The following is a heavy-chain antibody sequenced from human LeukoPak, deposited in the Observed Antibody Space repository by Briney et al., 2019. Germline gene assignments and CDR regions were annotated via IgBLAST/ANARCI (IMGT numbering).Heavy chain of an antibody. D-gene: IGHD2-15*01. Sequence: LASSRESVQIVVDAASMEKEWVAVISYDGSNKYYADSVKGRFTISRDNSKNTLYLQMNSLRAEDTAVYYCAKDYCSGGSCNWFVPWGQGTLVIVSS. CDR2: ISYDGSNK. CDR1: LASSRES. V-gene: IGHV3-30*18. CDR3: AKDYCSGGSCNWFVP. J-gene: IGHJ5*02.